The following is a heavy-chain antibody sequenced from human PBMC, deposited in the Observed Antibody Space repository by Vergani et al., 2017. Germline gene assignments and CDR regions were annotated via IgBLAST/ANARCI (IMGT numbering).Heavy chain of an antibody. J-gene: IGHJ4*02. Sequence: EVQLVESGGGLVQPGGSLRLSCAASGFTFSTYDMHWVRQATGKGLEWVSAIGTAGDTYYPGSVKGRFTISRENAKNYLYLQRNGLRAGDTAVYYCARRDSSSPALDYWGQGTLVTVSS. CDR2: IGTAGDT. CDR1: GFTFSTYD. D-gene: IGHD6-6*01. V-gene: IGHV3-13*01. CDR3: ARRDSSSPALDY.